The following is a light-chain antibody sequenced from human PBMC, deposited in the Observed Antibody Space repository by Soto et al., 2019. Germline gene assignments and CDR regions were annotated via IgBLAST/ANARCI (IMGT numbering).Light chain of an antibody. CDR3: QQYNNWPRT. Sequence: EIVLTQSPGSLSLSPGERAARCCRASQSVSSSYLAWYQQKPGQAPRLLIYGASTRATGIPARFSGSGSGTEFTLTISSLQSEDFAVYYCQQYNNWPRTFGQGTKVDI. CDR1: QSVSSSY. J-gene: IGKJ1*01. V-gene: IGKV3-15*01. CDR2: GAS.